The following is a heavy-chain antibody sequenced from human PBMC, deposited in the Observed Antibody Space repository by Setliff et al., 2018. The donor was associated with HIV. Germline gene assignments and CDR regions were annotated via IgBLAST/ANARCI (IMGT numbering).Heavy chain of an antibody. Sequence: PGGSLRLSCAASGFTFNTYAMSWVRQAPGKGLEWVSVISCSGASTFYADSVKGRFTISRDNSKNTLYLQMNGLRVEDTAVYYCARAYNVYDYRFDSSGYDYWGQGTLVTVSS. CDR1: GFTFNTYA. D-gene: IGHD3-22*01. CDR3: ARAYNVYDYRFDSSGYDY. V-gene: IGHV3-23*01. J-gene: IGHJ4*02. CDR2: ISCSGAST.